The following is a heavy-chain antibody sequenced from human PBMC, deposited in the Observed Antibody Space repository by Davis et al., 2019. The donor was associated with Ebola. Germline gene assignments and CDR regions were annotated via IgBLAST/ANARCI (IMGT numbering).Heavy chain of an antibody. D-gene: IGHD1-14*01. V-gene: IGHV3-21*01. J-gene: IGHJ4*02. CDR2: ISSSGNYI. CDR1: GFSFSSYT. CDR3: ARSEPPDY. Sequence: GGSLRLSCAASGFSFSSYTMNWVRKAPGKGLEWVSSISSSGNYIYQTDSLKGRFIISRDNAKNSLYLQMNGLRAEDTAVYYCARSEPPDYWGQGTMVTVSS.